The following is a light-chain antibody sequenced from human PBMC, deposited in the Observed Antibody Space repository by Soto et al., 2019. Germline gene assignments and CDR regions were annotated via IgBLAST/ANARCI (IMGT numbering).Light chain of an antibody. Sequence: EIVLTQSPGTLSLSPGERATLSCRASQSVSSSYLAWYQQKPGQAPRPLIYGASSRATGIPDRFSGSGSGTDFTLTVSRLELEDFAVYYWHQYDSSPLTFGGGTRVEIK. CDR2: GAS. V-gene: IGKV3-20*01. J-gene: IGKJ4*01. CDR3: HQYDSSPLT. CDR1: QSVSSSY.